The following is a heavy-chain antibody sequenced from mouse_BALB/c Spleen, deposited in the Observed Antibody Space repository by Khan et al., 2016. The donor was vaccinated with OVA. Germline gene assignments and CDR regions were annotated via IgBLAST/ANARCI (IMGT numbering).Heavy chain of an antibody. Sequence: EVQLVESGGDLVQPGGSLKLYCAASGFNFSTYGMSWVRQTPDKRLEWVATISSGGSYTYYPDSVKGRFTILRDNAKKTLNLKMRSLKSADIALYYCKRLAYYYNSEGCAYWSPEFLVTVPA. V-gene: IGHV5-6*01. CDR3: KRLAYYYNSEGCAY. J-gene: IGHJ3*01. D-gene: IGHD1-1*01. CDR1: GFNFSTYG. CDR2: ISSGGSYT.